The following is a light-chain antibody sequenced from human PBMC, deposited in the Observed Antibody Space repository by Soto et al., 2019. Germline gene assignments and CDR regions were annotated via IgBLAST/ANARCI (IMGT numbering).Light chain of an antibody. CDR2: DAS. V-gene: IGKV3-11*01. CDR1: QSVSSD. Sequence: EIVLTQSPATLSLSPGERATLSCRASQSVSSDLAWYQQKPGQAPRLLIYDASNRATGIPARFSGSGSGTDFTLTISSLEPEDFAVYYCQQRSNCPSTFGGGTKVEIK. CDR3: QQRSNCPST. J-gene: IGKJ4*01.